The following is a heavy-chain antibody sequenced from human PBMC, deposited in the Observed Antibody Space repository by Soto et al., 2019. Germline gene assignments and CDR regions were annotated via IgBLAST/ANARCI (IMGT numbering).Heavy chain of an antibody. J-gene: IGHJ4*02. V-gene: IGHV1-24*01. CDR1: GYTLTELS. Sequence: ASVKVSCKVSGYTLTELSMHWVRQAPGKGLEWMGGFDPEDGETIYAQKFQGRVTMTEDTSTDTAYMELSSLRSEDTAVYYCATSPSELELIVFFDYCGQGTLVTVYS. CDR3: ATSPSELELIVFFDY. D-gene: IGHD1-7*01. CDR2: FDPEDGET.